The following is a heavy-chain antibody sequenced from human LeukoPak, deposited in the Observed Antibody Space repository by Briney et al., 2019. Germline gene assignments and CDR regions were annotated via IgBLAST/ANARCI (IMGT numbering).Heavy chain of an antibody. Sequence: GGSPRLSCAASGFTFSSYSMNWVRQAPGKGLEWVSSISRSSSYIHYADSVKGRFTISRDNAKNTLSLQMNSLRAEDTAVYYCAKSDCASDGCKLLNYWGQGTLVTASS. D-gene: IGHD3-10*01. CDR1: GFTFSSYS. V-gene: IGHV3-21*04. J-gene: IGHJ4*02. CDR3: AKSDCASDGCKLLNY. CDR2: ISRSSSYI.